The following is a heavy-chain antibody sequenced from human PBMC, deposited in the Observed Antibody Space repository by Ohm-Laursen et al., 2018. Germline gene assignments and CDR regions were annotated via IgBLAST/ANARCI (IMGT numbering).Heavy chain of an antibody. CDR2: ISSSSSYI. Sequence: GSLRLSCAASGFTFETYAMHWVRQTPGKGLEWVSSISSSSSYIYYADSVKGRFTISRDNAKNSLYLQMNSLRAEDTAVYYCARDATTVTTGWFDPWGQGTLVTVSS. J-gene: IGHJ5*02. V-gene: IGHV3-21*01. CDR3: ARDATTVTTGWFDP. CDR1: GFTFETYA. D-gene: IGHD4-17*01.